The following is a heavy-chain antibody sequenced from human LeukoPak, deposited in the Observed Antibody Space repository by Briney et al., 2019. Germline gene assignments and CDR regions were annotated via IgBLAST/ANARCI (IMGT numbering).Heavy chain of an antibody. CDR3: ARVGGIAAAFDY. D-gene: IGHD6-13*01. CDR2: MNPNSGNT. J-gene: IGHJ4*02. CDR1: GYTFTSYD. Sequence: ASVKVSCKASGYTFTSYDINWVRQATGQGLEWMGWMNPNSGNTGYAQKFQGRVTMTRNTSISTAYMELSSLRSEDMAVYYCARVGGIAAAFDYWGQGTLVTVSS. V-gene: IGHV1-8*01.